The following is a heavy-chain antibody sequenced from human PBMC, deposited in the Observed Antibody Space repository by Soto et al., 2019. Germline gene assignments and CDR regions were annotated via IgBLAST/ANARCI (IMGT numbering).Heavy chain of an antibody. Sequence: SETLSLTCTVSGTSVSSYYWSWIRQPPGKGLEWIANIHYSGTTNYNPSLASRVTLSVDTSKNQFSLKMTSVTAADRAMYFCARYNSYAIDYWGRGTLVTVSS. CDR3: ARYNSYAIDY. J-gene: IGHJ4*02. V-gene: IGHV4-59*02. D-gene: IGHD2-8*01. CDR2: IHYSGTT. CDR1: GTSVSSYY.